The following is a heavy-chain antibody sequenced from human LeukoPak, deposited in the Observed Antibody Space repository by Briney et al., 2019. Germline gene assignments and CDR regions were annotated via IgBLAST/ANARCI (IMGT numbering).Heavy chain of an antibody. CDR1: GFTFSSYA. V-gene: IGHV3-23*01. D-gene: IGHD3-10*01. CDR2: ISGSGGST. Sequence: GGSLRLSCAASGFTFSSYAMSWVRQAPGKGLEWVSAISGSGGSTYYADSVKGRFTISRDNSKNTLYLQMNSLRAEDTAVYYCAKDQFPSYYYGSRTVDYWGQGTLVTVSS. CDR3: AKDQFPSYYYGSRTVDY. J-gene: IGHJ4*02.